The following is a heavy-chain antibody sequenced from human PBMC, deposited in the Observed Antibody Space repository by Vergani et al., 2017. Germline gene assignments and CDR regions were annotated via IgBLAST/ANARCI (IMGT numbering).Heavy chain of an antibody. CDR2: ISSSGSTI. Sequence: QVQLQQWGAGLLKPSETLSLTCAVYGGSFSDYYMSWIRQAPGKGLEWVSYISSSGSTIYYADSVKGRFTISRDNAKNSLYLQMNSLRAEDTAVYYCARAGGDYVWGSYRTFDYWGQGTLVTVSS. CDR1: GGSFSDYY. CDR3: ARAGGDYVWGSYRTFDY. D-gene: IGHD3-16*02. J-gene: IGHJ4*02. V-gene: IGHV3-11*01.